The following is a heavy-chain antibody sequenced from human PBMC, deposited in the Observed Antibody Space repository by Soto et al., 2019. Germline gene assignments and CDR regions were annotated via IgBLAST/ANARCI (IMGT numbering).Heavy chain of an antibody. D-gene: IGHD3-16*01. CDR2: IIPIFGTA. CDR3: ARARGGVIGLYYYYYGMDV. J-gene: IGHJ6*02. Sequence: QVQLVQSGAEVKKPGSSVKVSCKASGGTFSSYAISWVRQAPGQGLEWMGGIIPIFGTANYAQKFQGRVTITADESTSTAYMELSSLRSEDTAVYYCARARGGVIGLYYYYYGMDVWGQGTTVTVSS. V-gene: IGHV1-69*12. CDR1: GGTFSSYA.